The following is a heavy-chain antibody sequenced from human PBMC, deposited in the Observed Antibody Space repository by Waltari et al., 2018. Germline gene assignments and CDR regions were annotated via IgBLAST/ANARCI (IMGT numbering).Heavy chain of an antibody. D-gene: IGHD2-15*01. Sequence: QVQLVESGGGVVQPGGSLRLSCAASGFTFSSYGMHWVRQAQGKGLEWVAFIRYDGSNKYYADSVKGRFTISRDNSKNTLYLQMNSLRAEDTAVYYCAKDGDCSGGSCGGVDYWGQGTLVTVSS. CDR3: AKDGDCSGGSCGGVDY. CDR2: IRYDGSNK. J-gene: IGHJ4*02. V-gene: IGHV3-30*02. CDR1: GFTFSSYG.